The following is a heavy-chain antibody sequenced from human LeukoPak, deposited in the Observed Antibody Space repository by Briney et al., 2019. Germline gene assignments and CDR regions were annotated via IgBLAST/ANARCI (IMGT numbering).Heavy chain of an antibody. J-gene: IGHJ3*02. CDR2: IYYSGST. V-gene: IGHV4-59*01. CDR3: ARGYGGLDAFDI. Sequence: SETLSLTCTVSGGSISSYYWSWIRQPPGKGLEWIGYIYYSGSTNYNPSLKSRVTISVDTSKNQFSLKPSSVTAADTAVYYCARGYGGLDAFDIWGQGTMVTVSS. D-gene: IGHD3-10*01. CDR1: GGSISSYY.